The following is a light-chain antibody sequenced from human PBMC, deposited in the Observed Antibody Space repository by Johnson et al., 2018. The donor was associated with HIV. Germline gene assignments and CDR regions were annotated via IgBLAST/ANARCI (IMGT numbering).Light chain of an antibody. Sequence: QSVLTQPPSVSAAPGQKVTISCSGNNSNIGNNFVSWYQQFPGTAPRLLIYENNKRPSGIAYRFSGSKSGTSATLGITGLQTGDEADYYCGTWDSSLSAHYVFGTGTKVTVL. CDR3: GTWDSSLSAHYV. CDR1: NSNIGNNF. CDR2: ENN. V-gene: IGLV1-51*02. J-gene: IGLJ1*01.